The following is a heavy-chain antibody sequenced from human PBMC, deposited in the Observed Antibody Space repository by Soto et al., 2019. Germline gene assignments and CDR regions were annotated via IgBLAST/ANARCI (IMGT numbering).Heavy chain of an antibody. J-gene: IGHJ4*02. V-gene: IGHV3-23*01. CDR1: GFTSSGCA. CDR2: IRDSGDNS. D-gene: IGHD2-15*01. Sequence: XGSLRLSCAAAGFTSSGCARSWVHQAPGKGLEWVTTIRDSGDNSYQADSVKGRFTISSDNSRNTLSLQMNSLRAEDTAVYFCAKMRGLTRLYYWGQGTRVTVSS. CDR3: AKMRGLTRLYY.